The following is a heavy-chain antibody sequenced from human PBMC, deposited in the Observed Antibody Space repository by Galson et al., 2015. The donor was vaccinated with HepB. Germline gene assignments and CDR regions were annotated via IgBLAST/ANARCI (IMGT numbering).Heavy chain of an antibody. CDR2: ISGSGGTT. CDR1: GFTFRSYA. Sequence: SLRLSCAASGFTFRSYAMSWVRQAPGKGLEWVSGISGSGGTTYYADSVKGRFTVSRDNSKNTLYLQMNRLRAEDTAVYYCAKDLARITMIVGAIQRAHKGFDSWGQGTLVTVSS. V-gene: IGHV3-23*01. J-gene: IGHJ5*01. D-gene: IGHD3-22*01. CDR3: AKDLARITMIVGAIQRAHKGFDS.